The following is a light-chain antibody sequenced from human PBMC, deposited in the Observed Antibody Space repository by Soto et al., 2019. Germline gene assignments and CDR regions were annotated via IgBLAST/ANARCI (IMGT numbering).Light chain of an antibody. V-gene: IGLV2-8*01. CDR3: ISYAVTTSYV. CDR2: EVD. J-gene: IGLJ1*01. CDR1: SSDVGGYNF. Sequence: QSVLTQPPSASGSPGQSVTISCTGTSSDVGGYNFVSWYQQHPGKAPKLMIYEVDKRPSGVPDRFPGSKSGNTASLTVSGLQAEDEADYYCISYAVTTSYVFGTGTKVTVL.